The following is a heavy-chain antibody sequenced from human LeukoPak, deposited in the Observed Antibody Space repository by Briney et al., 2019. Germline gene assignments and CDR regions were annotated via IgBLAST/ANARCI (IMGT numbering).Heavy chain of an antibody. J-gene: IGHJ1*01. V-gene: IGHV4-61*02. D-gene: IGHD3-22*01. CDR1: GDSISSVNYY. CDR2: IYTSGST. Sequence: PSETLSLTCIVSGDSISSVNYYWSWIRQPAGKGLEWIGRIYTSGSTNYNPSLKSRVTISVDTSKNQFSLKLTSVTAADTAVYYCARGGSDSSGYSRGYFHHWGQGTLVTVSS. CDR3: ARGGSDSSGYSRGYFHH.